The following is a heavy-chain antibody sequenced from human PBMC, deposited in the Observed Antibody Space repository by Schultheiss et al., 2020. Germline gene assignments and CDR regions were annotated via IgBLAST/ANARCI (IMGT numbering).Heavy chain of an antibody. J-gene: IGHJ3*02. Sequence: GESLKISCAASGFTFSSYSMNWVRQAPGKGLEWVSYISSSSSTIYYADSVKGRFTISRDNAKNSLYLQMNSLRDEDTAVYYCARFSSGRRGAFDIWGQGTTVTVSS. CDR1: GFTFSSYS. CDR3: ARFSSGRRGAFDI. V-gene: IGHV3-48*02. CDR2: ISSSSSTI. D-gene: IGHD3-22*01.